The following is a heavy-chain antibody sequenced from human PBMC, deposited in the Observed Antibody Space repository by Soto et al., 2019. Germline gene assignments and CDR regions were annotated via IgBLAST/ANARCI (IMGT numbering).Heavy chain of an antibody. CDR3: TSSSVLLGNWFDP. J-gene: IGHJ5*02. CDR2: IKSKTDGGTT. CDR1: GFTFSNAW. D-gene: IGHD2-2*01. Sequence: EVQLVESGGGLVKPGGSLRLSCAASGFTFSNAWMNWVRQAPGKGLEWVGRIKSKTDGGTTDYAAAVKGRFTISRDDSNNTLYLQMNSLKTEDTAVYYYTSSSVLLGNWFDPWGQGTLVTVSS. V-gene: IGHV3-15*07.